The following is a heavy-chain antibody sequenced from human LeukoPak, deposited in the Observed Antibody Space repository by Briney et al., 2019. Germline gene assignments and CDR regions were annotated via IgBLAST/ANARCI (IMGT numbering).Heavy chain of an antibody. Sequence: GRSLRLSCAASGFTFSSYAMHWVRQAPGKGLEWVAVISYDGSNKYYADSVKGRLTISRDNSKNTLYLQMNSLRAEDTAVYYCARVTQYTDILRFLEWPLDYWGQGTLVTVSS. CDR2: ISYDGSNK. CDR1: GFTFSSYA. J-gene: IGHJ4*02. D-gene: IGHD3-3*01. CDR3: ARVTQYTDILRFLEWPLDY. V-gene: IGHV3-30-3*01.